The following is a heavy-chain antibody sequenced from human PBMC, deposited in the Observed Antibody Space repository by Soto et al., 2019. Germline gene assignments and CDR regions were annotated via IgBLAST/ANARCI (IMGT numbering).Heavy chain of an antibody. Sequence: PSETLSLTCTVSGGSISSGGYYWSWIRQHPGKGLEWIGYIYYSGSTYYNPSLKSRVTISVDTSKNQFSLKLSSVTAADTAVYYCASRRGWSYYYGSGSYWGSGYFDYWGQGTLVTVSS. CDR3: ASRRGWSYYYGSGSYWGSGYFDY. V-gene: IGHV4-31*03. CDR1: GGSISSGGYY. J-gene: IGHJ4*02. CDR2: IYYSGST. D-gene: IGHD3-10*01.